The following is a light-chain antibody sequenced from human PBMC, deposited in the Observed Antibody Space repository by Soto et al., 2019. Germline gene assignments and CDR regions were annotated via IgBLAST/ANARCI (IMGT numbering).Light chain of an antibody. Sequence: QSALTQPASVSGSPGQSITISCTGTSSDIGGYNYVSWYQQYPGKAPKLMIFGVSDRPSGVSNRFSGSKSGTTASLTISGLQAEDAAYYYCSSYKTSSTVVVFGGGTKLTVL. J-gene: IGLJ2*01. CDR2: GVS. CDR1: SSDIGGYNY. V-gene: IGLV2-14*01. CDR3: SSYKTSSTVVV.